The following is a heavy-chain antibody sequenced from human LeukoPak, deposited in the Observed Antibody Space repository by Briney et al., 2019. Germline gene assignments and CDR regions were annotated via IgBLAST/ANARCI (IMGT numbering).Heavy chain of an antibody. CDR1: RFPFSNAW. D-gene: IGHD1-26*01. V-gene: IGHV3-15*01. CDR2: IKSNVNGGTI. Sequence: GSLRLSCVGSRFPFSNAWMSWVRQAPGKGLEWVGRIKSNVNGGTIDYAPPVKGRFIISRDDSKDTLYLHMSSLKIEDTAVYYCTTWDYVDYWGQGTVVTVSS. J-gene: IGHJ4*02. CDR3: TTWDYVDY.